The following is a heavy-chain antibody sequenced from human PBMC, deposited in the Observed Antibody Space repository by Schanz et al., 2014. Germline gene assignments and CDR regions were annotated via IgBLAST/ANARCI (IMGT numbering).Heavy chain of an antibody. CDR3: ARDLTFAVGYENIPHFDY. Sequence: QVQLVPSGSELKKPGASVKISCKTSGYTFTSYATNWVRQAPGQGLEWMGWINTNTGHPTYAQGFRGRFVFSMDTSVSTAYLQISSLKTADTAVYYCARDLTFAVGYENIPHFDYWGQGTLVTVSS. CDR1: GYTFTSYA. D-gene: IGHD5-12*01. CDR2: INTNTGHP. V-gene: IGHV7-4-1*02. J-gene: IGHJ4*02.